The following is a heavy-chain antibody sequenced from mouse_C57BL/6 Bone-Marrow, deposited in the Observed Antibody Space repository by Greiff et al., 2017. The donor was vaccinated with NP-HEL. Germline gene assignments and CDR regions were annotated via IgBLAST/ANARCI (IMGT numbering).Heavy chain of an antibody. CDR1: GYTFTSYG. CDR3: ARRGYGYSAWFAY. J-gene: IGHJ3*01. V-gene: IGHV1-81*01. Sequence: QVQLQQSGAELARPGASVKLSCKASGYTFTSYGISWVKQRTGQGLEWIGEIYPRSGNTYYNEKFKGKATLTADKSSSTAYMELRSLTSEDSAVYFFARRGYGYSAWFAYWGQGTLVTVSA. D-gene: IGHD2-2*01. CDR2: IYPRSGNT.